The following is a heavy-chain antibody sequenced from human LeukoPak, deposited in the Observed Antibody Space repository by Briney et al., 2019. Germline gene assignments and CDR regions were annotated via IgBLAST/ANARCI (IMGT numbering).Heavy chain of an antibody. CDR2: INPNSGGT. CDR1: GYTFTGYY. V-gene: IGHV1-2*02. J-gene: IGHJ4*02. Sequence: ASVKVSCKASGYTFTGYYMHWVRQAPGQGLEWMGWINPNSGGTNYAQKFQGRVTMTRDTSISTAYMELSRLRSDDTAVYYCAGDVRGYSSGPFDYWGQGTLVTVSS. D-gene: IGHD6-19*01. CDR3: AGDVRGYSSGPFDY.